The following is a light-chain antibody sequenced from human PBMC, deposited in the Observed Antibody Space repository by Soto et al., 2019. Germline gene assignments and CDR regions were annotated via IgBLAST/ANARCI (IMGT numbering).Light chain of an antibody. Sequence: EIVLTQSPATLSLSPGERATFSCRASQSVSSDLVWYQQKPGQAPRLLIYDASNRATGIPARFSGSGSGTDFTLTISSLEPEDFAVYYGQQRSNWPPLTFGGGNKVEIK. J-gene: IGKJ4*01. CDR3: QQRSNWPPLT. CDR2: DAS. CDR1: QSVSSD. V-gene: IGKV3-11*01.